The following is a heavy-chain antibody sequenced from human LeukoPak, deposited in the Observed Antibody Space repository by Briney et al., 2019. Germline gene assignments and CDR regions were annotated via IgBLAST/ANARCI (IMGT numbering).Heavy chain of an antibody. CDR2: IYSGGST. J-gene: IGHJ4*02. CDR1: GFTVSSNY. Sequence: GGSLRLSCAASGFTVSSNYMSWVRQAPGKGLEWVSVIYSGGSTYYADSVKGRFTISRDNSKNTLYLQMNSPRAEDTAVYYCAREMTFYDSSGYDYWGQGTLVTVSS. CDR3: AREMTFYDSSGYDY. V-gene: IGHV3-53*01. D-gene: IGHD3-22*01.